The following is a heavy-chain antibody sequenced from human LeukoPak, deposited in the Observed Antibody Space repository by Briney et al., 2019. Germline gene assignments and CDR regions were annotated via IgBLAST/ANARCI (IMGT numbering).Heavy chain of an antibody. Sequence: GGSLRLSCAASGFTFSTYAMSWVRHFPGKGLEWVSAISGSGGSTYYADSVKGRFTISRDNSKNTLYLQMNSLRAEDTAVYYCAKAFSAAPFLVDVWGQGTTVTVSS. D-gene: IGHD3-3*01. CDR3: AKAFSAAPFLVDV. J-gene: IGHJ6*02. CDR1: GFTFSTYA. V-gene: IGHV3-23*01. CDR2: ISGSGGST.